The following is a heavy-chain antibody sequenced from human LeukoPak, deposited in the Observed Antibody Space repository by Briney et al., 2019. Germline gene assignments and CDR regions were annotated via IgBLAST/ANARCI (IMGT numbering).Heavy chain of an antibody. J-gene: IGHJ6*02. Sequence: GGSLRLSCAASGFTFSSYGMHWVRQAPGKGLEWVAVIWYDGSNKYYADSVKGRFTISRDNSKNTLYLQMNSLRAEDTAVYYCARDHYCSSTSCYTGSYYYGMDVWGQGTTVTVSS. V-gene: IGHV3-33*01. CDR3: ARDHYCSSTSCYTGSYYYGMDV. D-gene: IGHD2-2*02. CDR1: GFTFSSYG. CDR2: IWYDGSNK.